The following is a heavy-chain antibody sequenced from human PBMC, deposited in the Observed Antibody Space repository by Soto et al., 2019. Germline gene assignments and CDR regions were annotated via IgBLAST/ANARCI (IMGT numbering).Heavy chain of an antibody. CDR3: ARDGVSSTEYTWNYGTYFDY. D-gene: IGHD1-7*01. V-gene: IGHV1-2*04. CDR2: INPNSGGT. Sequence: ASVKVSFKASGYTFTGYYMHWVRQAPGQGLEWMGWINPNSGGTNYAQKFQGWVTMTRDTSIGTAYMELSSLRPDDTAMYYCARDGVSSTEYTWNYGTYFDYWGQGALVTVSS. J-gene: IGHJ4*02. CDR1: GYTFTGYY.